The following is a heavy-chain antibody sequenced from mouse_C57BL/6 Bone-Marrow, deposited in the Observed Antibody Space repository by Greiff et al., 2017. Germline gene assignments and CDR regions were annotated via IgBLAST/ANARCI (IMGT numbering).Heavy chain of an antibody. J-gene: IGHJ2*01. CDR1: GYTFTSYW. Sequence: VQLQQSGAELAKPGASVKLSCKASGYTFTSYWMHWVKQRPGQGLEWIGYINPSSGYTKYNQKFKDKATLTAAKSSSTAYMQLSSLTYEDSAVYYCAREDYWGKGTTLTVSS. CDR3: AREDY. CDR2: INPSSGYT. V-gene: IGHV1-7*01.